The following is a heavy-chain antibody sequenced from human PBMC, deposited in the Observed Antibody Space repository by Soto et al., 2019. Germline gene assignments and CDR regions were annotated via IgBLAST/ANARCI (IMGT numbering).Heavy chain of an antibody. CDR3: ARWNRLRLGDLSLRPHFDY. D-gene: IGHD3-16*02. CDR1: GGSISSGGYY. CDR2: IYYSGST. V-gene: IGHV4-31*03. Sequence: PSETLSLTCTVSGGSISSGGYYWSWIRQHPGKGLEWIGYIYYSGSTYYNPSLKSRVTISVDTSKNQFSLKLSSVTAADPAVYYCARWNRLRLGDLSLRPHFDYWGQGTLVTVSS. J-gene: IGHJ4*02.